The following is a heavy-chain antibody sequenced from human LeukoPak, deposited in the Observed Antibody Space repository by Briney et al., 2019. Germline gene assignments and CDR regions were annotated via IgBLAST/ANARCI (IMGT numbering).Heavy chain of an antibody. CDR2: INTNTGNP. D-gene: IGHD3-22*01. CDR1: GYTFTSYT. CDR3: ARGFYYDSSSNYYVPDS. V-gene: IGHV7-4-1*02. J-gene: IGHJ4*02. Sequence: ASVKVSCKASGYTFTSYTMNWVRQAPGQGLEWMGWINTNTGNPIYAQGFTGRFVFSLDTSVSTAYLQISSLKAEDTAVYFCARGFYYDSSSNYYVPDSWGQGTLVTVSS.